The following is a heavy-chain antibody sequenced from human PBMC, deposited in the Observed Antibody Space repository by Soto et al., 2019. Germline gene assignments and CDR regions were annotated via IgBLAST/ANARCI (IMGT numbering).Heavy chain of an antibody. CDR2: INPNSGGT. J-gene: IGHJ5*02. CDR1: GYTFTAYY. D-gene: IGHD2-21*02. Sequence: QVQLVQAGAEVKKPGASLKVSCKASGYTFTAYYIHWVRQAPGQGLEWMGWINPNSGGTNYAQKFQGWSTLTRDTSISTAYMELSRLRSDDTAVYYCTLSDCVGDFFSFDPWGQGTLFTVSS. V-gene: IGHV1-2*04. CDR3: TLSDCVGDFFSFDP.